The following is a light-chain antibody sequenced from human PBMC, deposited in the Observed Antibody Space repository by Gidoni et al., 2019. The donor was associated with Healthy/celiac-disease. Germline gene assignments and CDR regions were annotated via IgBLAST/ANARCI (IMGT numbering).Light chain of an antibody. CDR1: QSVSSY. Sequence: EIVVKQSPSTLSLSAGERATLSCRASQSVSSYLACYQQKPGQAPRLLIYDASNRATGIPARFSGSGSGTDFTLPISSLVPEDFAVYYCQQRSNWPAWTFGQGTKVEIK. CDR2: DAS. CDR3: QQRSNWPAWT. V-gene: IGKV3-11*01. J-gene: IGKJ1*01.